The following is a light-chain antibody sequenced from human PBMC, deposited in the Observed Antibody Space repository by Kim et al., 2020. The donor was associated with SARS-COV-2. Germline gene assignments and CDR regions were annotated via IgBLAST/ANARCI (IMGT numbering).Light chain of an antibody. CDR3: AAWDDSLNGVI. CDR2: NNN. Sequence: QSVLTQPPSASGTPGQRVTISCSLSRSNIGSNSVNWYQQLPGTAPKLLIYNNNQRPSGVPDRVSGSKSGTSASLAISGLQSEDEAEYYCAAWDDSLNGVIFGGGTKLTV. V-gene: IGLV1-44*01. CDR1: RSNIGSNS. J-gene: IGLJ2*01.